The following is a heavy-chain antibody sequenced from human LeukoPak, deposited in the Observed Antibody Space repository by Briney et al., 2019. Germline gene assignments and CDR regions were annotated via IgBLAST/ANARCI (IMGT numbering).Heavy chain of an antibody. CDR3: ASLRVPGDFDY. CDR2: IYYSGST. Sequence: SETLSLTCTVSGGSIRSYYWSWIRQPPGKGLEWIGYIYYSGSTKYNPSLKSRVTISVDTSKNQFSLELRSVTAADTALYYCASLRVPGDFDYWGQGTLVTVSS. CDR1: GGSIRSYY. V-gene: IGHV4-59*08. J-gene: IGHJ4*02.